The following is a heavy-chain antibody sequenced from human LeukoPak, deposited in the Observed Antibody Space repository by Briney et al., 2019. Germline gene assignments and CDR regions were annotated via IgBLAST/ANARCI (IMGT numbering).Heavy chain of an antibody. D-gene: IGHD4-17*01. Sequence: SETLSLTCIVSGGSISNYHWSWIRQPPGKGLEWIGYVSYTGSTNCNPSLKSRVTKSVDTSKNQFSLNLSSVTAADTAMYYCARASTVTTWSLGYWGQGILVTVSS. V-gene: IGHV4-59*01. J-gene: IGHJ4*02. CDR3: ARASTVTTWSLGY. CDR1: GGSISNYH. CDR2: VSYTGST.